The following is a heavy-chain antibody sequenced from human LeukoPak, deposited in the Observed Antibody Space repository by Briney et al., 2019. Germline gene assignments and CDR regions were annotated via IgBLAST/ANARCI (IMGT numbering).Heavy chain of an antibody. CDR3: AKDRAPSYYYDSSGYYGALDY. J-gene: IGHJ4*02. V-gene: IGHV3-43D*03. Sequence: GGSLRLSCAASGFTFDDYAMHWVRQAPGKGLEWVSLISWDGGSTYYADSVKGRFTISRDNSKDSLYLQMNSLRAEDTALYYCAKDRAPSYYYDSSGYYGALDYWGQGTLVTVSS. CDR1: GFTFDDYA. D-gene: IGHD3-22*01. CDR2: ISWDGGST.